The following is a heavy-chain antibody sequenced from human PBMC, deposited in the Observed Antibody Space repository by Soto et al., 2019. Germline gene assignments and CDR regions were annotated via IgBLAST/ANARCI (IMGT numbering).Heavy chain of an antibody. CDR1: GYTFTDHG. D-gene: IGHD3-10*01. J-gene: IGHJ4*02. CDR3: AREVEGSSSPAAF. Sequence: QVQLVQSGPEVKKPGASVTVSCKTSGYTFTDHGIDWVRQAPGQGLEWVGWVSSYNGNTNYAYNLKDRVIMTTDASTCTAYMELRGLRSDETAVYYCAREVEGSSSPAAFWGQGTPVTVSS. V-gene: IGHV1-18*01. CDR2: VSSYNGNT.